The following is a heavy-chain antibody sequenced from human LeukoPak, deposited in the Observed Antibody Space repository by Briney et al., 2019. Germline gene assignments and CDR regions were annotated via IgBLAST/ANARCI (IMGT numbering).Heavy chain of an antibody. CDR2: ISTSGGST. Sequence: GGSLRLSCAVSGFTFSTFAMTWVRQAPGKGLDWVSGISTSGGSTYYADSVKGRFTISRDNSKNTLYLQMNSLRAEDTALYYCAKGPIFGILIGSWGQGTLVTVSS. CDR3: AKGPIFGILIGS. V-gene: IGHV3-23*01. CDR1: GFTFSTFA. D-gene: IGHD3-3*01. J-gene: IGHJ5*02.